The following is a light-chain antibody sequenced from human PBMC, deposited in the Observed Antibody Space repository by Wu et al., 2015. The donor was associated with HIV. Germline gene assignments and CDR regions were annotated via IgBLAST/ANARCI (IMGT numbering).Light chain of an antibody. CDR3: QQYGRSPGYT. Sequence: EFVLTQSPGTLSLSPGERATLSCRAGQSVSSSYLAWYQQKPGQAPRLLIYDTSSRATGIPDRFSGSGSGTDFTLTISRLEPEDFAVYYCQQYGRSPGYTFGQGTKLEIK. CDR1: QSVSSSY. V-gene: IGKV3-20*01. CDR2: DTS. J-gene: IGKJ2*01.